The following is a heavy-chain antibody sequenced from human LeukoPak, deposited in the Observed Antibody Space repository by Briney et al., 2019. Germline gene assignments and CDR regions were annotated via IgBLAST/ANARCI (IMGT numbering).Heavy chain of an antibody. J-gene: IGHJ6*03. CDR3: ARVVGLTGYSSTWYSGYYYYMDV. D-gene: IGHD6-13*01. V-gene: IGHV1-69*06. CDR2: IIPLFGTA. CDR1: GYTFTGYY. Sequence: RRASVKVSCKASGYTFTGYYMHWVRQAPGQGLEWMGGIIPLFGTANYAQKFQDRVTITADKSTSTAYMELSSLRSEDTAVYYCARVVGLTGYSSTWYSGYYYYMDVWGKGTTVTVSS.